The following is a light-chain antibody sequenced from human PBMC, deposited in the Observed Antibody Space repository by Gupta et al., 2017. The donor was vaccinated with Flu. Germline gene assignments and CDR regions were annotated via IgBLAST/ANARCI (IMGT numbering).Light chain of an antibody. V-gene: IGKV4-1*01. J-gene: IGKJ2*03. CDR3: QQADNTPYS. Sequence: IVMTQSPSSLAVSLAERATINCKSSQSSLYSSNNKTYLAWYQQKPGQRPKLLINWASTRASGVPDRFVGSGSGRDFTLTISSLQADDVAVYYCQQADNTPYSFGQGTKLEIK. CDR1: QSSLYSSNNKTY. CDR2: WAS.